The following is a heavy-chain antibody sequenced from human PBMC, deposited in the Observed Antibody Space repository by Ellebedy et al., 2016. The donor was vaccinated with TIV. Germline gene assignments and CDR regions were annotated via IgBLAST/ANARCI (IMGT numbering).Heavy chain of an antibody. V-gene: IGHV1-69*06. Sequence: AASVKVSCKASGGFNSYAFNWVRQAPGQGLEWMGGIIPIYGTTRYTQRFQDRVTIPADRFTATVYMEVRSLRFADTAVYYCAASSHYSGYDLRIFNSWGQGTLVTVSS. D-gene: IGHD6-25*01. J-gene: IGHJ4*02. CDR3: AASSHYSGYDLRIFNS. CDR1: GGFNSYA. CDR2: IIPIYGTT.